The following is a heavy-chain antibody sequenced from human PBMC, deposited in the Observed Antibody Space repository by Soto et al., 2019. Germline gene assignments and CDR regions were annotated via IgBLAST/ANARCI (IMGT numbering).Heavy chain of an antibody. Sequence: EVQLLESGGGLVQPGGSLRLSCAASGFTFSSYAMNWVRQAPGKGLEWVSVISGSDGSTYYADSVKGRFTNSRDNSKNTLNLQMNSLRAEDTAVYYSARRSSSWYIDYWGQGTLVTVSS. V-gene: IGHV3-23*01. CDR2: ISGSDGST. CDR3: ARRSSSWYIDY. J-gene: IGHJ4*02. D-gene: IGHD6-13*01. CDR1: GFTFSSYA.